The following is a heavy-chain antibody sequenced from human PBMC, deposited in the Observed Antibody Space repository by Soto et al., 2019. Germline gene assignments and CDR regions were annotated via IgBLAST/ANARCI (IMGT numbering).Heavy chain of an antibody. CDR3: ARRIAAAGGYYYYAFDF. V-gene: IGHV5-10-1*01. CDR2: IDPIDSKT. CDR1: GYNFDTYW. Sequence: EESRKISCKGSGYNFDTYWINWVRQTPGKGLEWMGRIDPIDSKTKYSPSLEGHITISVDKSISTTYLQWSSLKASDTAIYYCARRIAAAGGYYYYAFDFWGQGTAVTVSS. D-gene: IGHD6-13*01. J-gene: IGHJ6*02.